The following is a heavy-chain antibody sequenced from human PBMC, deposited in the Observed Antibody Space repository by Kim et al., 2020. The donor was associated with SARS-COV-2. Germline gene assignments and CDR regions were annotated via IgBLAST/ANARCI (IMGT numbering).Heavy chain of an antibody. J-gene: IGHJ3*02. Sequence: GGSLRLSCAASGFTVSNNYMSWVRQAPGKGLEWVSVIYSGGSTDYAYSVRGRFTVSRDKSKNMVYLQMNSLGAEDTAVYYCASENLYYDSSGYNSGSFDIWGRGTMVTVSS. V-gene: IGHV3-66*01. D-gene: IGHD3-22*01. CDR3: ASENLYYDSSGYNSGSFDI. CDR2: IYSGGST. CDR1: GFTVSNNY.